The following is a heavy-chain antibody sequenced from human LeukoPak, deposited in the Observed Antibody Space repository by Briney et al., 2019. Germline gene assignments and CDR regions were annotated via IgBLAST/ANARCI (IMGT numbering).Heavy chain of an antibody. CDR3: TKLPIVIVPAAALYFDF. J-gene: IGHJ4*02. Sequence: GGSLRLSCAASGFTFSSYSMNWVRQAPGKGLEWVSSISSSSSYIYYADSVKGRFTISRDNAKNSLYLQMNNLRADDTAVYYCTKLPIVIVPAAALYFDFWGQGNLVAVSS. V-gene: IGHV3-21*04. CDR1: GFTFSSYS. D-gene: IGHD2-2*01. CDR2: ISSSSSYI.